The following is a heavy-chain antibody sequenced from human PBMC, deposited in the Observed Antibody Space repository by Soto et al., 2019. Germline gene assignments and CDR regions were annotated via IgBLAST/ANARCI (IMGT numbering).Heavy chain of an antibody. CDR2: ISAYNGNA. D-gene: IGHD3-9*01. V-gene: IGHV1-18*01. J-gene: IGHJ4*02. CDR1: GYTFTNYG. Sequence: ASVKVSCKASGYTFTNYGISWVRQAPGQGLEWMGWISAYNGNANYAQKFQDRVTMTTDTSTSTAYMELRSLRSDDTAVYYCARAAYEILTGYYRRWGQGTLVTVSS. CDR3: ARAAYEILTGYYRR.